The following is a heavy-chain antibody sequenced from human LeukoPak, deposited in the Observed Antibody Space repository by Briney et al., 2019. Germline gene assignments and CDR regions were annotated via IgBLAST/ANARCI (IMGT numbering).Heavy chain of an antibody. Sequence: PSETLSLTCTVSGGSISSSSYYWGWIRQPPGKGLEWIGSIYYSGSTYYNPSLKSRVTISVDTSKNQFSLKLSSVTAADTAVYYCARHGRDGTYRAVAGYYFDYWGQGTLVTVSS. J-gene: IGHJ4*02. CDR2: IYYSGST. V-gene: IGHV4-39*01. CDR1: GGSISSSSYY. CDR3: ARHGRDGTYRAVAGYYFDY. D-gene: IGHD6-19*01.